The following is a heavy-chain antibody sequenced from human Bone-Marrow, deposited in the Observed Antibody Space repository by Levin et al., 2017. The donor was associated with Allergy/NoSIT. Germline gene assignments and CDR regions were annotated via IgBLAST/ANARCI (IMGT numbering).Heavy chain of an antibody. D-gene: IGHD6-19*01. J-gene: IGHJ4*02. V-gene: IGHV3-43*01. CDR2: ISWDASTT. CDR3: AKDLSPRIAVTGNIEY. Sequence: AASVKVSCAASGFTFNDYPMHWVRQAPQRGLEWVSLISWDASTTYYADSVRGRFTISRDNSKNALYLQMNSLTTEDTALYYCAKDLSPRIAVTGNIEYWGQGTLVTVSS. CDR1: GFTFNDYP.